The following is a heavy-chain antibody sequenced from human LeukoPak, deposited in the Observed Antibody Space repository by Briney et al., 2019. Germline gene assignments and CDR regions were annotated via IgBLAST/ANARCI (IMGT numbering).Heavy chain of an antibody. Sequence: PGGSLRLSCAASGFTFSNYSMNWVRQAPGKGLEWVSSISSSSSYIYYADSVKGRFTISRDNAKNSLYLQMNSLRAEDTAVYYCASLFGVVIIPVSWGQGTLVTVSS. CDR1: GFTFSNYS. CDR2: ISSSSSYI. CDR3: ASLFGVVIIPVS. D-gene: IGHD3-3*01. J-gene: IGHJ5*02. V-gene: IGHV3-21*01.